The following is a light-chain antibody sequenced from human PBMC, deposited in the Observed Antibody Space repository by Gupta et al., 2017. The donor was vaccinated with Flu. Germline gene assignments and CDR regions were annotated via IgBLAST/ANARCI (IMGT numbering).Light chain of an antibody. CDR2: GNS. Sequence: QSVLTQPPSVSGAPRQRVTISCTGRRSNIGAGYDVHWYQQLPGTAPKLLIYGNSNRPSGVPDRFSGSKSGTSASLAITGLQAEDEADYYCQSYDSSLSGYVFGGGTKLTVL. CDR1: RSNIGAGYD. CDR3: QSYDSSLSGYV. J-gene: IGLJ3*02. V-gene: IGLV1-40*01.